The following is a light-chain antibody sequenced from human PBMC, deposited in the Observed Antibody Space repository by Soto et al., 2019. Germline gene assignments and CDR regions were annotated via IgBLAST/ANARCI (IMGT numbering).Light chain of an antibody. Sequence: DIQMTQSPSSLSASVGDRVTITCRASQSINSYVNWYQQKPGKAPKLLIYGASSLQSEVPSRFSGSGSGSDLPHTTSSLQPEDLAVYYCQQRYIRLWLFGQGPTLDIK. CDR1: QSINSY. CDR3: QQRYIRLWL. J-gene: IGKJ2*01. V-gene: IGKV1-39*01. CDR2: GAS.